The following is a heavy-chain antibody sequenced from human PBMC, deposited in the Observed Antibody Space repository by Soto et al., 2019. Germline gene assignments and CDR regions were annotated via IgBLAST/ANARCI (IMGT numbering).Heavy chain of an antibody. V-gene: IGHV4-59*01. CDR1: GGSISSYY. CDR3: ARVGASGYDLKYYFDY. D-gene: IGHD5-12*01. Sequence: SETLSLTCTVSGGSISSYYWSWIRQPPGKGLEWIGYIYYSGSTNYNPSLKSRVTISVDTSKNQFSLKLSSVTAADTAVYYCARVGASGYDLKYYFDYWGQGTLVTVSS. CDR2: IYYSGST. J-gene: IGHJ4*02.